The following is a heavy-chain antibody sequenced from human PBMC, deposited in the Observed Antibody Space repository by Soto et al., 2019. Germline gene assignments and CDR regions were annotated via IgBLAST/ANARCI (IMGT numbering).Heavy chain of an antibody. D-gene: IGHD3-3*01. V-gene: IGHV3-30-3*01. CDR1: GFTFSSYA. Sequence: GGSLRLSCAASGFTFSSYAMHWVRQAPGKGLEWVAVISYDGSNKYYADSVKGRFTISRDNSKNTLYLEMNSLRAEDTAVYYCARDRAYDFWSGYLPYYYGMDVWGQGTTVTVS. CDR2: ISYDGSNK. J-gene: IGHJ6*02. CDR3: ARDRAYDFWSGYLPYYYGMDV.